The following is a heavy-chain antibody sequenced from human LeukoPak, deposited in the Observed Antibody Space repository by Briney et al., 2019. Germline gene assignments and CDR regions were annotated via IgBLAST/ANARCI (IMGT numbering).Heavy chain of an antibody. CDR3: ARDAPGNTALDY. CDR1: GFTFVSYW. CDR2: IHWYGSST. Sequence: GGSLRLSCAASGFTFVSYWMHWVRQAPGKGLVWVSRIHWYGSSTAYADSVKGRFTISRDNSKNTLYLQMNSLRAKDAGVYYCARDAPGNTALDYWGQGTLVTVSS. J-gene: IGHJ4*02. V-gene: IGHV3-74*01. D-gene: IGHD5-18*01.